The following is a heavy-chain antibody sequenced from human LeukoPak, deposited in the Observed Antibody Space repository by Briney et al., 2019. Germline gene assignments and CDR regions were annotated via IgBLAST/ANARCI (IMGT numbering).Heavy chain of an antibody. V-gene: IGHV3-23*01. J-gene: IGHJ4*02. CDR2: LNGGGDIT. CDR3: AKSLPYFDY. Sequence: PGGSLRLSCAASGFTFSSYAMSWVRQAPGKGLEWVSSLNGGGDITYYADSVKGRFTISRVNSRNTLYLQMNSLRAEDTAVYYCAKSLPYFDYWGQGTLVTVSS. CDR1: GFTFSSYA.